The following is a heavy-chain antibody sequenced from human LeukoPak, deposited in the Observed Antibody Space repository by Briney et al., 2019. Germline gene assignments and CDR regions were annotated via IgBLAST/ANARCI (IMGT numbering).Heavy chain of an antibody. CDR2: ISSSSDSI. J-gene: IGHJ4*02. Sequence: GSLRLSCAASGFTFSSYGMNWVRQAPGKRLEWVSYISSSSDSIYYADSVKGRFTISRDNAENSLYLQMNSLRDEDTAVYYCARAMRSGYDYWGQGTLVTVSS. V-gene: IGHV3-48*02. CDR3: ARAMRSGYDY. CDR1: GFTFSSYG. D-gene: IGHD5-12*01.